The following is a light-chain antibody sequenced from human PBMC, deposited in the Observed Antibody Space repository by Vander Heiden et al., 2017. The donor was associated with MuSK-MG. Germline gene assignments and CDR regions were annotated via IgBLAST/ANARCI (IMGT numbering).Light chain of an antibody. Sequence: EIVMTQSPATLSVSPGERATLSCRASQSVSSNLAWYQQKPGQAPRLLIYGASIRATGIPATFSGSGSGTEFTLTISSLQSEDFAVYYCQQDNNYPLTFGGGTKVEIK. V-gene: IGKV3-15*01. J-gene: IGKJ4*01. CDR2: GAS. CDR3: QQDNNYPLT. CDR1: QSVSSN.